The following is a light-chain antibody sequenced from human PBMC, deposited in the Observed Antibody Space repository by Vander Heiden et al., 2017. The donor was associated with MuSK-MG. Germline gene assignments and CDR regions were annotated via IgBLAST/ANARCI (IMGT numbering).Light chain of an antibody. CDR3: LVFFGDAVV. CDR2: DTN. Sequence: QAVVTQEPSLTVSPGGTVTLTCASSTGAVTSGHYPFWFQQKPGQAPRTLIYDTNNKHSWTPARFSGSLLGGKAALTLSGAQPEDEAEYYCLVFFGDAVVFGEGTKLTVL. CDR1: TGAVTSGHY. J-gene: IGLJ2*01. V-gene: IGLV7-46*01.